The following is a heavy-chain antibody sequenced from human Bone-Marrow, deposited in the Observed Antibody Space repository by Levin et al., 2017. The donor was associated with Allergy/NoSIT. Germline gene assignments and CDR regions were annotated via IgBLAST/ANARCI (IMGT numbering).Heavy chain of an antibody. Sequence: PGESLKISCAASGFNFNDYYMTWFRQAPGKGLESISYISGSGFDTKYADSVRGRFTISRDNANNLLFLQMNSLRAEDTAVYFCARPTREPADWGQGTLVTVSS. V-gene: IGHV3-11*06. D-gene: IGHD2-2*01. CDR3: ARPTREPAD. J-gene: IGHJ4*02. CDR1: GFNFNDYY. CDR2: ISGSGFDT.